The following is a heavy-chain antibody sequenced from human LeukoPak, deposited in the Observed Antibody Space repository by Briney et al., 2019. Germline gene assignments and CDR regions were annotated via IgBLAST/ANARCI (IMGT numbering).Heavy chain of an antibody. Sequence: PSETLSLTCAVYGGSFSGYYWSWIRQPPGKGLEWIGEINHSGSTNYNPSLKSRVTISVDTSKNQFSLKLSSVTAADTAVYYCARTMYYYDSSGYYRRKYYFDYWGQGTLVTVSS. J-gene: IGHJ4*02. D-gene: IGHD3-22*01. V-gene: IGHV4-34*01. CDR2: INHSGST. CDR3: ARTMYYYDSSGYYRRKYYFDY. CDR1: GGSFSGYY.